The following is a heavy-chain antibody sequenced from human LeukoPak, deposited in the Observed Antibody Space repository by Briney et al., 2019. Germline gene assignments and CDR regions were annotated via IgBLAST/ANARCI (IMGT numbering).Heavy chain of an antibody. V-gene: IGHV4-39*07. CDR1: GGSVSSSHY. CDR2: IYYGGST. Sequence: SETLSLTCTVSGGSVSSSHYWGWIRQPPGKGLEWIGSIYYGGSTYYNASLRSRVTTSVDTSKNQFSLKLSSLTAADTAVYYCAKSTYYYDTFVNAFDFWGQGTVVTVSS. D-gene: IGHD3-22*01. CDR3: AKSTYYYDTFVNAFDF. J-gene: IGHJ3*01.